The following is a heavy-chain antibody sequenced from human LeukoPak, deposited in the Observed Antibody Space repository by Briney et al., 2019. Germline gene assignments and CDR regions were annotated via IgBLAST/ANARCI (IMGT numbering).Heavy chain of an antibody. CDR3: TGPIWFGELSPGY. CDR1: GFTFSNAW. J-gene: IGHJ4*02. CDR2: IKSKTDGGTT. Sequence: GGSLRLSCAASGFTFSNAWMSWVRLAPGKGLEWVGRIKSKTDGGTTDYAAPVKGRFTISRDDSKNTLYLQMNSLKTEDTAVYYCTGPIWFGELSPGYWGQGTLVTVSS. D-gene: IGHD3-10*01. V-gene: IGHV3-15*01.